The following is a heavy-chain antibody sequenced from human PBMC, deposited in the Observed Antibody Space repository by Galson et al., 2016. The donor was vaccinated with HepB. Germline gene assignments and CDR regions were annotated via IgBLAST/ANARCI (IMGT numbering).Heavy chain of an antibody. V-gene: IGHV3-48*03. Sequence: SLRLSCAVSGFTFGDYAMSWVRQAPGKGLEWVSYISSSGYTIYYADSVKGRFTVSRDNAKNSLYLQMNSLRGEDTAVYYCAREAEGYTHGWGMGYWGQGTLVTVSS. J-gene: IGHJ4*02. CDR3: AREAEGYTHGWGMGY. D-gene: IGHD3-10*01. CDR1: GFTFGDYA. CDR2: ISSSGYTI.